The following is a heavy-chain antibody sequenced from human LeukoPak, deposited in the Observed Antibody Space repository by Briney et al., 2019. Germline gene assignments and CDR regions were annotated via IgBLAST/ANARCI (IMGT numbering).Heavy chain of an antibody. J-gene: IGHJ3*02. D-gene: IGHD2-21*01. CDR3: AHRGIPDAFDI. CDR2: IYWDDDK. Sequence: RQPPGKALEWLALIYWDDDKRYSPSLKSRLTITKDTSKNQVVLTMTNMDPVDTATYYCAHRGIPDAFDIWGQGTMVTVSS. V-gene: IGHV2-5*02.